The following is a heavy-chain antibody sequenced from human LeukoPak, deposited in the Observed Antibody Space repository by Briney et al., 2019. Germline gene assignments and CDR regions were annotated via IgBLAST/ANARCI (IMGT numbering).Heavy chain of an antibody. CDR3: ARLNYYDSSGYYSYWFDP. Sequence: GESLKISCKVSGYSFTSYCIGWVRQMPGKGLEWMGWMNTNSGNTGYAQKFQGRVTMTRNTSISTAYLELSSLRSEDTAVYYCARLNYYDSSGYYSYWFDPWGQGTLVTVSS. CDR2: MNTNSGNT. D-gene: IGHD3-22*01. V-gene: IGHV1-8*02. J-gene: IGHJ5*02. CDR1: GYSFTSYC.